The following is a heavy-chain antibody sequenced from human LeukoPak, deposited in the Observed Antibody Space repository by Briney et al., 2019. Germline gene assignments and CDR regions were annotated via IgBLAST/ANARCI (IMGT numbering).Heavy chain of an antibody. V-gene: IGHV3-30*18. CDR2: ISYDGSNK. CDR1: GFTFSSYG. D-gene: IGHD3-3*01. J-gene: IGHJ6*03. Sequence: GGSLRLSCAASGFTFSSYGMHWVRQAPGKGLEWVAVISYDGSNKYYADSVKGRFTISRDNSKNTLYLQMNSLRAEDTAVYYCAKGVDFWSAKGVGYYYYMDVWGKGTTVTVSS. CDR3: AKGVDFWSAKGVGYYYYMDV.